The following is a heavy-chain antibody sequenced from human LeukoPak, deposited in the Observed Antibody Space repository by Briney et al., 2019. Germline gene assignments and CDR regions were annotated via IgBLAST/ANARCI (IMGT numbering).Heavy chain of an antibody. V-gene: IGHV3-9*01. Sequence: PGGSLRLSCAASGFTFDDYAMHWVRQAPGKGLEWVSGISWNSGSIGYADSVKGRFTISRDNAKNSLYLQMNSLRAEDTALYYCAKDRYSSSWYGGWFDPWGQGTLVTVSS. D-gene: IGHD6-13*01. CDR2: ISWNSGSI. J-gene: IGHJ5*02. CDR3: AKDRYSSSWYGGWFDP. CDR1: GFTFDDYA.